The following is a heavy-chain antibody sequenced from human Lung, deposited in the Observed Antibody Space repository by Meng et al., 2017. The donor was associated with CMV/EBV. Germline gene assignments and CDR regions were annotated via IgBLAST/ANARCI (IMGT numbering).Heavy chain of an antibody. CDR1: GFTFGFYS. J-gene: IGHJ6*02. D-gene: IGHD1-1*01. CDR2: ITSASRYI. Sequence: GESLKISCAASGFTFGFYSLNWVRQAPGKGLEWVASITSASRYIFYADSVRGRFTVSRDNAKNSIYLQMNSLRAEDTAVYYCARDQGSYEQLAPDYYYGMDVWXRGTTVXVSS. CDR3: ARDQGSYEQLAPDYYYGMDV. V-gene: IGHV3-21*01.